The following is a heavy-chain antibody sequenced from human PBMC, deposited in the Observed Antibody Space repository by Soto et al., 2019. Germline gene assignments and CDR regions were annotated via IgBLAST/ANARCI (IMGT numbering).Heavy chain of an antibody. CDR3: ARHSLRDCSSSSCYGPVFDY. D-gene: IGHD2-2*01. CDR1: GNSFSTYW. V-gene: IGHV5-51*01. CDR2: IYPGDSDT. Sequence: EVQLVQSGAEVKKPGESLKISCKGSGNSFSTYWIGWVRQMPGKGLEWMGIIYPGDSDTRYSPSFQGQVTISADKSISTAYLQWSSLKASDTAMYYCARHSLRDCSSSSCYGPVFDYWGQGTLVTVSS. J-gene: IGHJ4*02.